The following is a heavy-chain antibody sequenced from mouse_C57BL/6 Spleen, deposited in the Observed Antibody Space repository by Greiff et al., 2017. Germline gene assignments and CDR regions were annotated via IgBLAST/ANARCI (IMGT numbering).Heavy chain of an antibody. D-gene: IGHD3-1*01. J-gene: IGHJ2*01. CDR2: IYPSDSET. Sequence: QVQLQQPGAELVRPGSSVKLSCKASGYTFTSYWMDWVKQRPGQGLEWIGNIYPSDSETHYNQKFKDKATLTVDKSSSTAYMQLSSLTSEDSAVYYCARNSARYDLLDYWGQGTTLTVSS. V-gene: IGHV1-61*01. CDR3: ARNSARYDLLDY. CDR1: GYTFTSYW.